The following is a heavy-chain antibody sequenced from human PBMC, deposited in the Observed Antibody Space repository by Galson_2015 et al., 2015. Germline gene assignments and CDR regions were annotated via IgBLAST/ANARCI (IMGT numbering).Heavy chain of an antibody. CDR3: AKEVPAHTLMVFAS. D-gene: IGHD2-2*01. CDR2: ISGSGAVT. V-gene: IGHV3-23*01. CDR1: GFTFSSNA. Sequence: SLRLSCAASGFTFSSNAMSWVRRAPGKGLEWVSTISGSGAVTYNADSVKGRFTISRDNSKNTLSLQMNTLRAEDTAVYHCAKEVPAHTLMVFASWGQGTLVTVSS. J-gene: IGHJ4*02.